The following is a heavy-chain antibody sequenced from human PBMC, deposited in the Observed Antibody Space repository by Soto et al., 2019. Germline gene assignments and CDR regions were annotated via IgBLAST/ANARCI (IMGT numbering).Heavy chain of an antibody. J-gene: IGHJ4*02. D-gene: IGHD1-26*01. CDR1: GFSFSHYA. CDR3: AKGRGGSYGRYYFDY. Sequence: GGSLRLSCAASGFSFSHYAMNWVRQAPGKGLEWVSSIDYSGVNRRYADSVKGRFTTSRDNSKNSLYLQMNSLRAEDTALYYCAKGRGGSYGRYYFDYWGQGTLVTVSS. CDR2: IDYSGVNR. V-gene: IGHV3-20*04.